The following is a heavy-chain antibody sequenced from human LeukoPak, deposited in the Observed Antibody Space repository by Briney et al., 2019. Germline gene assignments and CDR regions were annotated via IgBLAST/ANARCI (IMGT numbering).Heavy chain of an antibody. J-gene: IGHJ4*02. Sequence: SETLSLTCAVYGGSFRGNYWAWFAHPPGKGRSGIGEINHSGSTNYNPSLKSRVTISVDTSKNQFSLKLSSVTAADTAVYYCARVGRYSSSDPFDYWGQGTLVTVSS. CDR2: INHSGST. V-gene: IGHV4-34*01. CDR1: GGSFRGNY. CDR3: ARVGRYSSSDPFDY. D-gene: IGHD6-6*01.